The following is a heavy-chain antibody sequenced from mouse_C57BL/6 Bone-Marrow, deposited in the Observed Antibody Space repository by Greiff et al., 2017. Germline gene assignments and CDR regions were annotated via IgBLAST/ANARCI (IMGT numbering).Heavy chain of an antibody. Sequence: DVKLVESGGGLVKPGGSLKLSCAASGFTFSDYGMHWVRQAPEKGLEWVAYISSGSSTIYYADTVKGRFTISRDNAKNTLFLQMTSLRSEDTAMYYCARAIYYYGSSPDYWGQGTTLTVSS. V-gene: IGHV5-17*01. CDR1: GFTFSDYG. CDR2: ISSGSSTI. CDR3: ARAIYYYGSSPDY. J-gene: IGHJ2*01. D-gene: IGHD1-1*01.